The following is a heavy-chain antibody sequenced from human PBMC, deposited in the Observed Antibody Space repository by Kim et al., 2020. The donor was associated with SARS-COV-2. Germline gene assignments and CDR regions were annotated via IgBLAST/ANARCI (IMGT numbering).Heavy chain of an antibody. D-gene: IGHD3-22*01. V-gene: IGHV3-23*01. J-gene: IGHJ4*02. CDR3: AKGLNDYDSSGYSY. Sequence: GGSLRLSCAASGFTYNIYAMTWVRQAPGKGLEWVSSISGRGGGTYYADSVKGRFTISRDNSKNTLYLQMNSLRVEDTAVYYCAKGLNDYDSSGYSYWGQG. CDR2: ISGRGGGT. CDR1: GFTYNIYA.